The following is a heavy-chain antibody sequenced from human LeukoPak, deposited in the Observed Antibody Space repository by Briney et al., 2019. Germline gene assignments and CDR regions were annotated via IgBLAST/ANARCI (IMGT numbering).Heavy chain of an antibody. V-gene: IGHV1-46*01. D-gene: IGHD5-18*01. CDR1: GYTFTSYY. CDR3: ARDRSKTAMGGGFDY. CDR2: INPSGGST. J-gene: IGHJ4*02. Sequence: ASVKVSCKASGYTFTSYYMHWVRQAPGQGLEWMGIINPSGGSTSYAQKFQGRVTMTRDTSTSTVYMELSSLRSEDTAVYYCARDRSKTAMGGGFDYWGQGTLVTVSS.